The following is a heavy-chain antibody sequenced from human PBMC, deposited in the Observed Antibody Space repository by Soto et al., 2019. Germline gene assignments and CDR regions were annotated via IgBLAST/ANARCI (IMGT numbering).Heavy chain of an antibody. CDR2: MNPNSGNT. CDR1: GYTFTSYD. D-gene: IGHD5-18*01. J-gene: IGHJ6*02. Sequence: QVQLVQSGAEVKKPGASVKVSCKASGYTFTSYDINWVRQATGQGLEWMGWMNPNSGNTGYAQKFQGRVTMTRNTSISTAYMERSSLRSEDTAVYYCARYSYGFSGLNYYYGMDVWGQGTTVTVSS. V-gene: IGHV1-8*01. CDR3: ARYSYGFSGLNYYYGMDV.